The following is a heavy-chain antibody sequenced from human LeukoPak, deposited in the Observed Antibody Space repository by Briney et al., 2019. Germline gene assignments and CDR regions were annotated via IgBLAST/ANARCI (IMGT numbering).Heavy chain of an antibody. V-gene: IGHV1-69*05. J-gene: IGHJ4*02. CDR1: GGTFSSYA. CDR3: ARLPLWFGELGPFDY. CDR2: IIPIFGTA. Sequence: ASVKVSCKASGGTFSSYAISWVRQAPGQGLEWMGGIIPIFGTANYAQKFQGRVTITRDTSASTAYMELSSLRSEDTAVYYCARLPLWFGELGPFDYWGQGTLVTVSS. D-gene: IGHD3-10*01.